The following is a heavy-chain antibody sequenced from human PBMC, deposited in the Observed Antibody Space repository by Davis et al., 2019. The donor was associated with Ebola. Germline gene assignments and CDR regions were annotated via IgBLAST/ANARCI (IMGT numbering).Heavy chain of an antibody. V-gene: IGHV3-43*02. CDR3: TGTLIAAAGRGDY. CDR2: ISGDGGST. D-gene: IGHD6-13*01. J-gene: IGHJ4*02. Sequence: GGSLRLSCAASGFTFDDYAMHWVRQAPGKGLEWVSLISGDGGSTYYADSVKGRFTISRDDSKSIAYLQMNSLKTEDTAVYYCTGTLIAAAGRGDYWGQGTLVTVSS. CDR1: GFTFDDYA.